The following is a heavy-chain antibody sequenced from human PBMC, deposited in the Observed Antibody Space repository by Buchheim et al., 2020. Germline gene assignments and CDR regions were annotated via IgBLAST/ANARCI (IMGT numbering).Heavy chain of an antibody. CDR3: ARDGDSSGYYGLDY. CDR2: IWYDGSNK. D-gene: IGHD3-22*01. V-gene: IGHV3-33*01. J-gene: IGHJ4*02. CDR1: GFTFSSYG. Sequence: QVQLVESGGGVVQPGRSLRLSCAASGFTFSSYGMHWVRQAPGKGLEWVAVIWYDGSNKYYADSAKGRFTISRDNSKNTLYLQMNSLRAEDTAVYYCARDGDSSGYYGLDYWGQGTL.